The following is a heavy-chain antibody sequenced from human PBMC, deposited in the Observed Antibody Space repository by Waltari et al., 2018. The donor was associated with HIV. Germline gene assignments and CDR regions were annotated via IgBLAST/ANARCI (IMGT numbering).Heavy chain of an antibody. Sequence: EVQLVESGGGLVQPGGSLRLSCAASGLTFRKYAMNWVRQAPGKGLEGVSAISGSGGSTYYADSVKGRFTISRDNSKNTLYLQMNSLRAEDTAVYYCAKDDSTGSSGYYPFHYWGQGTLITVSS. J-gene: IGHJ4*02. V-gene: IGHV3-23*04. CDR1: GLTFRKYA. CDR3: AKDDSTGSSGYYPFHY. D-gene: IGHD3-22*01. CDR2: ISGSGGST.